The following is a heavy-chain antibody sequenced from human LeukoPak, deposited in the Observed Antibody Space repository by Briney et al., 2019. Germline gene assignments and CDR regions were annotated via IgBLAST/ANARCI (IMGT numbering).Heavy chain of an antibody. J-gene: IGHJ4*02. CDR3: ARSTNYDFWSGSGRYYFDY. V-gene: IGHV1-8*01. CDR1: GYTFTSYD. CDR2: MNPNSGNT. Sequence: ASVKVSCKASGYTFTSYDINWVRQATGQGLEWMGWMNPNSGNTGYAQKFQGRVTMTRNTSISTAYMELSSLRSEDTAVYYCARSTNYDFWSGSGRYYFDYWGQGTLVTVSS. D-gene: IGHD3-3*01.